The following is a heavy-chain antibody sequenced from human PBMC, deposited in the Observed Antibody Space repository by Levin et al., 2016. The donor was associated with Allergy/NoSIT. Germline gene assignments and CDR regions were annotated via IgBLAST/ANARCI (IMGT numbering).Heavy chain of an antibody. J-gene: IGHJ6*02. Sequence: WIRQPPGKGLVWVSRIDSDGSRTSYADSVKGRFTISRGNAKNTLYLQMNSLRAEDTAVYYCARVRYYGMDVWGQGTTVTVSS. CDR3: ARVRYYGMDV. V-gene: IGHV3-74*01. CDR2: IDSDGSRT.